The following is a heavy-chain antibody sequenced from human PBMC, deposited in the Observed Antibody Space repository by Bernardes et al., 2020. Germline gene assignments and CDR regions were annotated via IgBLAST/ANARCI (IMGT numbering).Heavy chain of an antibody. V-gene: IGHV3-21*01. CDR3: ARGRNIVPGDYYYMDV. CDR2: ISSSSSYI. CDR1: GFTFSSYS. J-gene: IGHJ6*03. Sequence: GGSLRLSCAASGFTFSSYSMNWVRQAPGKGLEWVSSISSSSSYIYYADSVKGRFTISRDNAKNSLYLQMNSLRAEDTAVYYCARGRNIVPGDYYYMDVWGKGTTVTVSS. D-gene: IGHD2-2*01.